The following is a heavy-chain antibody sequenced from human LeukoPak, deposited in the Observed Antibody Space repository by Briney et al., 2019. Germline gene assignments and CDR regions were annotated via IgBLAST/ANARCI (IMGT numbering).Heavy chain of an antibody. D-gene: IGHD2-2*01. Sequence: ASVKVSCKASGYTFTDYYIHWVRQAPGQGLEWMGWINPNSGVTEYGQKFRGRVTMTRDTSISTAYMELSRLTSDDTAVYYCARGRSTREASPPSAYWGQGTLVTVSS. CDR3: ARGRSTREASPPSAY. CDR1: GYTFTDYY. CDR2: INPNSGVT. J-gene: IGHJ4*02. V-gene: IGHV1-2*02.